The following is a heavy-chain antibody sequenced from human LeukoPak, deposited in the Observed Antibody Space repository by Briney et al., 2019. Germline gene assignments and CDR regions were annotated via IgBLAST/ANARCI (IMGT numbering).Heavy chain of an antibody. Sequence: SEALSLTCTVSGGSLSGYYWSWIRQPPGKRLEWIGYIYDTGATNYNPSLKSRFTISIDTSKNQFSLNLSSVTAADTAVYYCARLPLIATTRGGFDPWGQGTLVTVSS. CDR3: ARLPLIATTRGGFDP. CDR1: GGSLSGYY. CDR2: IYDTGAT. V-gene: IGHV4-59*08. D-gene: IGHD1/OR15-1a*01. J-gene: IGHJ5*02.